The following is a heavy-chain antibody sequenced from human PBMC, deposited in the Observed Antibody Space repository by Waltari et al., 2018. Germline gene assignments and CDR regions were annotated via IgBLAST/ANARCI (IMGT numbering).Heavy chain of an antibody. D-gene: IGHD6-13*01. CDR3: ARALAADFDY. J-gene: IGHJ4*02. CDR1: GYSISSGYY. V-gene: IGHV4-38-2*01. CDR2: IYHSGST. Sequence: QVQLQESGPGLVKPSETLSLTCAVSGYSISSGYYWGWIRQPPGKGLEWIGSIYHSGSTYYNPSLKSRGTISVDTSKNQFSLKLSSVTAADTAVYYCARALAADFDYWGQGTLVTVSS.